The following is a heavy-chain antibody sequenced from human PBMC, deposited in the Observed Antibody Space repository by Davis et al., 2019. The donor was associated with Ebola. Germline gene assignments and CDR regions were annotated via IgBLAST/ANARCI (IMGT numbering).Heavy chain of an antibody. J-gene: IGHJ5*02. D-gene: IGHD6-13*01. Sequence: GGSLRLSCAASGFTFSSYSMNWVRQAPGKGLEWVSYISSSSSTIYYADSVKGRFTISRDNAKNSLYLQMNSLRDEDTAVYYCSSSWYSRFDPWGQGTLVTVSS. CDR2: ISSSSSTI. V-gene: IGHV3-48*02. CDR3: SSSWYSRFDP. CDR1: GFTFSSYS.